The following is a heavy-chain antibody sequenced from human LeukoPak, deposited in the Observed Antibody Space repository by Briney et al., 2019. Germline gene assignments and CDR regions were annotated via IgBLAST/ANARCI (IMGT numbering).Heavy chain of an antibody. J-gene: IGHJ4*02. CDR1: GLTFRGYP. CDR3: ARDPAEADC. V-gene: IGHV3-21*06. Sequence: GGSLSLSCAASGLTFRGYPIIWVRQAPGKELEWVSFINGGANTFYADAVKGRFAISRDNAKNSLYLQMKGLRAEDTAVYHCARDPAEADCWGQGTLVTVSS. CDR2: INGGANT.